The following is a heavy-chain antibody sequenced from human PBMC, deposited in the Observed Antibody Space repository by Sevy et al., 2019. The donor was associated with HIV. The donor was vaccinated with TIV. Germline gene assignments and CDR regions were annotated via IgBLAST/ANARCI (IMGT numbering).Heavy chain of an antibody. V-gene: IGHV3-23*01. Sequence: GGSLRLSCGVSGFALRSYTMNWVRQAQGKGLEWVASISATGGSTYYADSVKGRFTISRDVSKSTLYLQMNSLTAEDTAMFYCAKTLQKLPFHPHYFDYWGQGTLVTVSS. D-gene: IGHD2-21*02. CDR3: AKTLQKLPFHPHYFDY. CDR2: ISATGGST. J-gene: IGHJ4*02. CDR1: GFALRSYT.